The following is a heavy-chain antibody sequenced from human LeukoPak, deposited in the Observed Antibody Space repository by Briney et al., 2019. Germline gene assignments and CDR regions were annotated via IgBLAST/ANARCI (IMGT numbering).Heavy chain of an antibody. J-gene: IGHJ3*02. V-gene: IGHV3-11*04. CDR1: GFTFSDYY. D-gene: IGHD3-10*01. Sequence: AGGSLRLSCAASGFTFSDYYMSWIRQAPGKGLEWVSYISSSGSTIYYAASVKGRFTISRDNAKNSLYLQMNSLRAEDTAVYYCARDMEYYYGSGSYYRAFDIWGQGTMVTVSS. CDR3: ARDMEYYYGSGSYYRAFDI. CDR2: ISSSGSTI.